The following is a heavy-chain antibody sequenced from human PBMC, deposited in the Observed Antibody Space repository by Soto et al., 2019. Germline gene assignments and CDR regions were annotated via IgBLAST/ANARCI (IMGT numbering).Heavy chain of an antibody. CDR2: IYYSGNT. V-gene: IGHV4-61*08. D-gene: IGHD5-18*01. CDR3: ARIPVDTSMIYWLDP. Sequence: SETLSHTSTVSGFTVRSGDYYWSWIRQPPGKGLEWIGYIYYSGNTNYNPSLKSRVIISVDTSKNLFSLKLTSVTAADTAVYYCARIPVDTSMIYWLDPWGQGTLVTVSS. CDR1: GFTVRSGDYY. J-gene: IGHJ5*02.